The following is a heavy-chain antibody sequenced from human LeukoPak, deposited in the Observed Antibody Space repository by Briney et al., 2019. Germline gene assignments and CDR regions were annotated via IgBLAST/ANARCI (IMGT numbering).Heavy chain of an antibody. J-gene: IGHJ4*02. Sequence: GGSLRLSCTASGFTFGDYAMSWVRQAPGKGPERVGFIRRKANGGTTEYAASVKGRFTISRDESKGIAYLQMNSLKTEDTAVYYCTSGLYYDSWSDLFDYWGQGTLVTVSS. CDR1: GFTFGDYA. D-gene: IGHD3-3*01. CDR3: TSGLYYDSWSDLFDY. CDR2: IRRKANGGTT. V-gene: IGHV3-49*04.